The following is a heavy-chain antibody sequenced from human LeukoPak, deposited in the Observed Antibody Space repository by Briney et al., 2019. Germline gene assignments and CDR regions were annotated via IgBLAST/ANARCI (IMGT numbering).Heavy chain of an antibody. CDR1: GFTFSSYS. V-gene: IGHV3-48*01. Sequence: PGGSLRLSCAASGFTFSSYSMNWVRQAPGKGLEWVSYISSSSSTIYYADSVKGRFTISRDNAKNSLYLQMNSLRAEDTAVYYCARDEPSIAAPRPTSGDYWGQGTLVTVSS. J-gene: IGHJ4*02. CDR3: ARDEPSIAAPRPTSGDY. D-gene: IGHD6-6*01. CDR2: ISSSSSTI.